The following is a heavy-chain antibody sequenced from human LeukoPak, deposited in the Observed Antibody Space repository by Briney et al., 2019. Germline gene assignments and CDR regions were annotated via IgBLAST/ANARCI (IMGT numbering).Heavy chain of an antibody. J-gene: IGHJ4*02. CDR3: ARDRAWLGNHFDY. V-gene: IGHV1-2*02. CDR2: INPNSGGT. CDR1: GYTFTSYY. D-gene: IGHD6-19*01. Sequence: ASVKVSCKASGYTFTSYYMHWVRQAPGQGLEWMGWINPNSGGTNYAQKFQGRVTMTRDTSISTVYMELSRLRSDDTAVYYCARDRAWLGNHFDYWGQGTLVTVSS.